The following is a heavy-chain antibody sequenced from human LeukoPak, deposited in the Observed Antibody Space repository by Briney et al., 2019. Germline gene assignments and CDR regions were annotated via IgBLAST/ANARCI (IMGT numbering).Heavy chain of an antibody. CDR1: GFTSSDYY. CDR3: ARPTWGYSYGPPRHMDV. CDR2: ISSSGSTI. J-gene: IGHJ6*03. D-gene: IGHD5-18*01. Sequence: GGSLRLSCAASGFTSSDYYMSWIRQAPGKGLEWVSYISSSGSTIYYADSVKGRFTISRDNAKNSLYLQMNSLRAEDTAVYYCARPTWGYSYGPPRHMDVWGKGTTVTVSS. V-gene: IGHV3-11*01.